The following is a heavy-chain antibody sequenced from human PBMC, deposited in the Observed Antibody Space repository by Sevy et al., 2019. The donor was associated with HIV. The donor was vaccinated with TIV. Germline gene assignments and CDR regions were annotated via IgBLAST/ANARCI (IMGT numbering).Heavy chain of an antibody. Sequence: ASVKVSCKASRYTFTDYFLHWVRQAPGQGLEWLGWIYPNSGGTKYAHNLQDRVTMTSDTSINTAYMELRSLTSDDTAVYYCAGGQDSSGWRNWFDPWGQGTLVTVSS. CDR1: RYTFTDYF. J-gene: IGHJ5*02. CDR2: IYPNSGGT. D-gene: IGHD3-22*01. CDR3: AGGQDSSGWRNWFDP. V-gene: IGHV1-2*02.